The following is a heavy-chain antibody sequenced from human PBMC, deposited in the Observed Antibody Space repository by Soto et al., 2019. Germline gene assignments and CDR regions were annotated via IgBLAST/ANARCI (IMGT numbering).Heavy chain of an antibody. CDR3: AINQRSALGD. D-gene: IGHD6-25*01. V-gene: IGHV4-31*03. J-gene: IGHJ1*01. Sequence: SETLSLTCTVSGGSISSGGYYWSWIRQHPGKGLEWIGYIYYSGSTYYNPSLKSRVTISVDTSKNQFSLKLSSVTAADTAVYYCAINQRSALGDWGQGTLVPVSS. CDR1: GGSISSGGYY. CDR2: IYYSGST.